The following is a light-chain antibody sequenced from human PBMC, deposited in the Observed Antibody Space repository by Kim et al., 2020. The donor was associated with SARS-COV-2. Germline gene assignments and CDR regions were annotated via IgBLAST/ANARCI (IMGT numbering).Light chain of an antibody. J-gene: IGLJ1*01. CDR2: DVT. Sequence: QSALTQPASVSGSPGQSITLSCTGTSSDVGAYNYVSWYQQHPGKAPKLMIYDVTKRPSGASNRFSGSKSGNTASLTISGLQAEDEADYYCSSYTSSYTYVFGNGTKVTVL. CDR3: SSYTSSYTYV. V-gene: IGLV2-14*01. CDR1: SSDVGAYNY.